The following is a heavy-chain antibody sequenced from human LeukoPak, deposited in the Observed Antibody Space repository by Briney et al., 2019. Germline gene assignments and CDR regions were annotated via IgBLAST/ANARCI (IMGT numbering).Heavy chain of an antibody. J-gene: IGHJ4*02. CDR3: ATATYYDILTGYYNVNYFDY. CDR2: IIPIFGTA. CDR1: GGTFSSYA. D-gene: IGHD3-9*01. V-gene: IGHV1-69*06. Sequence: SVKVSCKASGGTFSSYAISWVRQAPGQGLEWMGGIIPIFGTANYAQKFQGRVTITADKSTSTAYMELSSLRSEDTAVHYCATATYYDILTGYYNVNYFDYWGQGTLVTVSS.